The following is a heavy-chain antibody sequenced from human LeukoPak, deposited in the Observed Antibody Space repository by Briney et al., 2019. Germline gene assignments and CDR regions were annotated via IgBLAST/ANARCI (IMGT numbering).Heavy chain of an antibody. V-gene: IGHV1-2*02. CDR1: GYTFTGYY. J-gene: IGHJ4*02. Sequence: ASVKVSCKASGYTFTGYYTHWVRQAPGQGLEWMGWINPNSGGTNYAQKFQGRVTMTRDPSISTAYMELSRLRSDDTAVYYCAREFLEANYFDYWGQGTLVTVSS. D-gene: IGHD5-24*01. CDR3: AREFLEANYFDY. CDR2: INPNSGGT.